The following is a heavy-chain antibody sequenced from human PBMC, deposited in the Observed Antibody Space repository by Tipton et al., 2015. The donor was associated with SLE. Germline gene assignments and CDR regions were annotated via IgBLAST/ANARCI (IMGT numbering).Heavy chain of an antibody. J-gene: IGHJ5*02. CDR3: ARQGDSSDYSPYNWFDP. Sequence: TLSLTCTVSRGPIRSSSYYWGWIRQPPSKGLEWIGSTYYSGSTYYNPSPHNRVTIFVDTSKKQFSLKLSSVTAADTAVYYCARQGDSSDYSPYNWFDPWGQGTLVTVSS. CDR2: TYYSGST. D-gene: IGHD3-22*01. V-gene: IGHV4-39*01. CDR1: RGPIRSSSYY.